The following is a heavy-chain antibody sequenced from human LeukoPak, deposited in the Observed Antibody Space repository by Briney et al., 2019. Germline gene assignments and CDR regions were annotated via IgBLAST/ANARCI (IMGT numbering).Heavy chain of an antibody. Sequence: GGSLRLSCATSGFTFRNHGMHWVRQAPGKGLEWVAFIRYDELQDYYADSVRGRFTISRDNSKSALYLQMGSLRPEDTAMYYCVRDFSNYVAYFDSWGQGVLVTVSS. CDR3: VRDFSNYVAYFDS. CDR1: GFTFRNHG. D-gene: IGHD4-11*01. V-gene: IGHV3-30*02. J-gene: IGHJ4*02. CDR2: IRYDELQD.